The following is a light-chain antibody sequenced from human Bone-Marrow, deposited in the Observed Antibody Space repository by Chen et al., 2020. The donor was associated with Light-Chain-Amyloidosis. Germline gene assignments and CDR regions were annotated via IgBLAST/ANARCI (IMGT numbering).Light chain of an antibody. V-gene: IGLV4-69*01. CDR2: VNSDGSH. CDR1: SGHINYA. Sequence: QLMVTQSPSASASPGGSVKLTCTLASGHINYASGWPQQRPEKGPRFLMRVNSDGSHLTADEITDRFTGSSSGAERYIVISRLQSEDESDYYWQTWGACIRVFGGVTKLTVL. J-gene: IGLJ2*01. CDR3: QTWGACIRV.